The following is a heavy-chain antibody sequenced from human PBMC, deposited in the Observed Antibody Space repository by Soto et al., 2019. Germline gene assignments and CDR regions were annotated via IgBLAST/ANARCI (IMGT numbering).Heavy chain of an antibody. CDR2: IYHSGSI. Sequence: QVHLQESGPGLVKPSGTLSLTCDVSGDSISSSLWWSWVRQTPGKGLEWIGEIYHSGSINYNPSLKSRVTISADRSKNQFSLTLTAGTSADTAVYYCATSQLGEYFDNWGQGTLVTVSS. J-gene: IGHJ4*02. V-gene: IGHV4-4*02. D-gene: IGHD1-1*01. CDR1: GDSISSSLW. CDR3: ATSQLGEYFDN.